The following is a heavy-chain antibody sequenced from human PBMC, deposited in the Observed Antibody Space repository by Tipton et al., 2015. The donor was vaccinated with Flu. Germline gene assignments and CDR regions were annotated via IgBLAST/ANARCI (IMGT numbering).Heavy chain of an antibody. CDR2: IYYSGST. J-gene: IGHJ4*02. Sequence: GLVKPSETLSLTCTVSGGSISGYYWTWIRQPPGKGLEWIGYIYYSGSTNYNPSLKSRVTISVDTSKNQFSLKLSSVTAADTAVYYCATEYRGGGNRYYFDSRGQGTLVTVSS. V-gene: IGHV4-59*01. D-gene: IGHD4-23*01. CDR1: GGSISGYY. CDR3: ATEYRGGGNRYYFDS.